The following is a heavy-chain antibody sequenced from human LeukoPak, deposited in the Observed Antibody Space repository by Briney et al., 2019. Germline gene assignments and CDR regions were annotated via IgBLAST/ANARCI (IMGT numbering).Heavy chain of an antibody. CDR3: ARVEILEWLLSSHYYYMDV. Sequence: SETLSLTCAVYGGSFSGYYWSWIRQPPGKGLEWIGEINHSGSTNYNPSLKSRVTISVDTSKNQFSLKLSSVTAADTAVYYCARVEILEWLLSSHYYYMDVWGKGTTVTVSS. CDR2: INHSGST. CDR1: GGSFSGYY. J-gene: IGHJ6*03. D-gene: IGHD3-3*01. V-gene: IGHV4-34*01.